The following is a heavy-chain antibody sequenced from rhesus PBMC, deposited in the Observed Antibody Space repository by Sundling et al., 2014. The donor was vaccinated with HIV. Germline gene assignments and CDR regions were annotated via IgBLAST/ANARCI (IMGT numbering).Heavy chain of an antibody. CDR2: ISTGGST. J-gene: IGHJ6*01. Sequence: EVQLVESGGGLAKPGGSLRLSCAASGFTFSTYAMHWVRQAPEKGLEWVSAISTGGSTYYADSVQGRFTISRDNSKDTLSLQMNSLRPEDTAVYYCATDSYGFDSWGQGVVVTVSS. CDR3: ATDSYGFDS. V-gene: IGHV3-103*01. CDR1: GFTFSTYA.